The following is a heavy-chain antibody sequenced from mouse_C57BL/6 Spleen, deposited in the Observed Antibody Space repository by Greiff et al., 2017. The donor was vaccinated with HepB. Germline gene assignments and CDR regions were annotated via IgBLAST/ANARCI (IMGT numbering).Heavy chain of an antibody. D-gene: IGHD2-2*01. J-gene: IGHJ4*01. V-gene: IGHV1-55*01. CDR1: GYTFTSYW. CDR2: IYPGSGST. Sequence: VQLQQPGAELVKPGASVKMSCKASGYTFTSYWITWVKQRPGQGLEWIGDIYPGSGSTNYNEKFKTKATLTVDTSSSTAYMQLSSLTSEDSAVYYCARYGYDGVYAMDYWGQGTSVTVSS. CDR3: ARYGYDGVYAMDY.